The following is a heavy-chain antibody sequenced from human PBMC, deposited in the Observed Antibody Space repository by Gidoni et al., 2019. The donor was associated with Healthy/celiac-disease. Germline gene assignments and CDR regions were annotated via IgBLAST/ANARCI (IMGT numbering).Heavy chain of an antibody. CDR1: GFTVSSNY. CDR2: MYSGGST. V-gene: IGHV3-66*02. Sequence: EVQLVESGGGLVQPGWSLRLSCAASGFTVSSNYMSWVRQAPGKGLEWVSVMYSGGSTYYADSVKGRFTISRDNSKNTLYLQMNSLRAEDTAVYYCARTQRTTVVTPGYYGMDVWGQGTTVTVSS. J-gene: IGHJ6*02. CDR3: ARTQRTTVVTPGYYGMDV. D-gene: IGHD4-17*01.